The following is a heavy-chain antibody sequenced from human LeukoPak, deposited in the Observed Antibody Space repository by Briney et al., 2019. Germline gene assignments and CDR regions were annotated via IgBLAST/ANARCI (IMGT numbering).Heavy chain of an antibody. V-gene: IGHV1-18*01. CDR1: GYTFTNYA. CDR2: ISVYSDDT. Sequence: GASVKVSCKASGYTFTNYAISWVRQAPGQGLEWMGWISVYSDDTKSAQNLQGRITMTKDTSTSTAYMELRSLRSDDTAVYYCAREADSSGYFFHPDYWGQGTLVTVSS. D-gene: IGHD3-22*01. CDR3: AREADSSGYFFHPDY. J-gene: IGHJ4*02.